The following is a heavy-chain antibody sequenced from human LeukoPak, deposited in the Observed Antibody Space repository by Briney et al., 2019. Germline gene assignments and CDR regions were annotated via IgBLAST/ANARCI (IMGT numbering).Heavy chain of an antibody. V-gene: IGHV1-69*13. J-gene: IGHJ3*02. Sequence: GASVKVSCKASGGTFSSYAISWVRQAPGQGLEWMGGIIPIFGTANYAQKFQGRVTITADESTSTAYMELRSLRSDDTAVYYCARDPRYNWNVSPLDAFDIWGQGTMVTVSS. CDR1: GGTFSSYA. D-gene: IGHD1-20*01. CDR2: IIPIFGTA. CDR3: ARDPRYNWNVSPLDAFDI.